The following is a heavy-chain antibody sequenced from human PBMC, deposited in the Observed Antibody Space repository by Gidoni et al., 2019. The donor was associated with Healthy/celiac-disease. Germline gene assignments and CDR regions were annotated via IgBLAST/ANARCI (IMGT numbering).Heavy chain of an antibody. CDR3: ANSRNLGSSWLYWYFDL. CDR2: IIPIFGTA. Sequence: QAQLVQSGAEGKKPGSSVKVSCKASGGTSSSSAISWVRQAPGQGLEWMGGIIPIFGTANYAQKFQGRVTITADESTSTAYMELSSLRSEDTAVYYCANSRNLGSSWLYWYFDLWGRGTLVTVSS. V-gene: IGHV1-69*01. D-gene: IGHD6-13*01. J-gene: IGHJ2*01. CDR1: GGTSSSSA.